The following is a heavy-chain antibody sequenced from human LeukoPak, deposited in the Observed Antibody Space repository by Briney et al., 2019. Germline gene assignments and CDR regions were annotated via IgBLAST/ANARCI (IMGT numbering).Heavy chain of an antibody. J-gene: IGHJ4*02. CDR3: ARGGRAGVVWGYSDY. Sequence: ASVKVSCKASGYTFTNYYIHWARQAPGRGLEWMGIINPSGGRTSYAQRFQGRVTMTSDTSTSTVSMDLSSLTSEDTAVYYCARGGRAGVVWGYSDYWGQGTLVTASS. V-gene: IGHV1-46*01. D-gene: IGHD6-13*01. CDR2: INPSGGRT. CDR1: GYTFTNYY.